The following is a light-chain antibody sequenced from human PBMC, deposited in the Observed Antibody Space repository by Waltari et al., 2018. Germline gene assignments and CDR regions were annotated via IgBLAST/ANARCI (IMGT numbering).Light chain of an antibody. CDR2: VLF. J-gene: IGLJ2*01. Sequence: QSALTQPASVSGSPGQSLTISCPGTSSDGGGFNFVSWSQQHPRKAPKLIIYVLFNRPSGVSTRSSGSKSANAASLAIPGLHAEDEDVYYCSSYTASPPHVVFGGGTKLTVL. CDR1: SSDGGGFNF. V-gene: IGLV2-14*03. CDR3: SSYTASPPHVV.